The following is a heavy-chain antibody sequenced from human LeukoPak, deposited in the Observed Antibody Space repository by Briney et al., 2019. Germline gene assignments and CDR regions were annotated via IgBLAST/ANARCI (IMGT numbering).Heavy chain of an antibody. CDR1: GGSISSGGYY. J-gene: IGHJ4*02. CDR2: IYYSGST. D-gene: IGHD1/OR15-1a*01. V-gene: IGHV4-31*03. CDR3: ARQFPSNKYPVTD. Sequence: SETLSLTCTVSGGSISSGGYYWSWIRQHPGKGLEWIGYIYYSGSTHYNPSLKSRVTISVDTSKNQFSLKLSSVTAADTAVYYCARQFPSNKYPVTDWGQGTLVTVSS.